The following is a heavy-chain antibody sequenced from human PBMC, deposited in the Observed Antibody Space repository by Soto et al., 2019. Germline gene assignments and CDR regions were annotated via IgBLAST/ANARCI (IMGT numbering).Heavy chain of an antibody. Sequence: PGESLKISCKGSGYSFTSYWIGWVRQMPGKGLEWMGIIYPGDSDTRYSPSFQGQVTISADKSISTAYLQWSSLKASDIAMYYCARLLNLFIVSRLTNPRGWFDPWGQGTLVTVSS. CDR1: GYSFTSYW. CDR2: IYPGDSDT. CDR3: ARLLNLFIVSRLTNPRGWFDP. V-gene: IGHV5-51*01. D-gene: IGHD1-26*01. J-gene: IGHJ5*02.